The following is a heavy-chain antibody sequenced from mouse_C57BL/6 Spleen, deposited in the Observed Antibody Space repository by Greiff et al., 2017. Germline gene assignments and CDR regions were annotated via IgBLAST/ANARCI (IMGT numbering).Heavy chain of an antibody. CDR2: IYPSDSET. V-gene: IGHV1-61*01. Sequence: VQLQQPGAELVRPGSSVKLSCKASGYTFTSYWMDWVKQRPGQGLEWIGNIYPSDSETHYNQKFKDKATLTVDKSSSTAYMQLSSLTSEDSAVYYCARGRYRSYIHAMDYWGQGTSVTVSS. D-gene: IGHD1-1*01. J-gene: IGHJ4*01. CDR3: ARGRYRSYIHAMDY. CDR1: GYTFTSYW.